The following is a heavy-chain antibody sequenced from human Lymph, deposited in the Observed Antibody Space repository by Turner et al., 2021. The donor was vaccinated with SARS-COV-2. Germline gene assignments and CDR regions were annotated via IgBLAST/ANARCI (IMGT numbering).Heavy chain of an antibody. CDR1: GFTFSSYG. Sequence: QVQLVASGGGEVTPGRSLRLSCAASGFTFSSYGMHWVRQAPGKGLEWVAVIWYDGSNKYYADSVKGRFTISRDNSKNTLYLQMNSLRAEDTAVYYCARVKGYNGYDLRYYYGMDVWGQGTTVTVSS. V-gene: IGHV3-33*01. D-gene: IGHD5-12*01. J-gene: IGHJ6*02. CDR3: ARVKGYNGYDLRYYYGMDV. CDR2: IWYDGSNK.